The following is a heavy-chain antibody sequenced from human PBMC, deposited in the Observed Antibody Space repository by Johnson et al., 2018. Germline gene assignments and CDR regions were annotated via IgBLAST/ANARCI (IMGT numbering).Heavy chain of an antibody. CDR2: ISWNSGSR. J-gene: IGHJ6*03. CDR1: GFTFDDYA. V-gene: IGHV3-9*01. D-gene: IGHD2-15*01. Sequence: VQLVESGGGLVQPGRSLRLSCAASGFTFDDYAMHWVRQAPGKGLEWVSGISWNSGSRGYADSVKGLFTISRDNAKNSLYLKMNRLRAEDTALYYCAKDMLKWAPYYYYYMEVWGKGTTVTVSS. CDR3: AKDMLKWAPYYYYYMEV.